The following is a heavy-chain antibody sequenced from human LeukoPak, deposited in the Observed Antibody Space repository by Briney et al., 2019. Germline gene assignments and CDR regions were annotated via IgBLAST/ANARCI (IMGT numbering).Heavy chain of an antibody. Sequence: ASVKVSCKASGYTFTSYYMHWVRQAPGQGLEWMGIINPSGGSTSYAQKFQGRVTMTRDTSTSTVYMELSSLRSEDTAVYYCAREGLLWFGELYYYYGMDVWGQGTTVTVSS. CDR3: AREGLLWFGELYYYYGMDV. CDR2: INPSGGST. D-gene: IGHD3-10*01. V-gene: IGHV1-46*01. J-gene: IGHJ6*02. CDR1: GYTFTSYY.